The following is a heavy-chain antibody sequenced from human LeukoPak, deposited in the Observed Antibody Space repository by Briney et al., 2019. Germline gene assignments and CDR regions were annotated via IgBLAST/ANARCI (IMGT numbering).Heavy chain of an antibody. D-gene: IGHD5-24*01. CDR3: ARDGSPGMATANFDY. CDR1: GFTFSDYY. J-gene: IGHJ4*02. V-gene: IGHV3-11*01. CDR2: ISSSGSTI. Sequence: PGGSLRLSCAASGFTFSDYYMSWIRQAPGKGLEWVSYISSSGSTIYYADSVKGRFTISRDNAKNSLYLQMNSLRAEDTAVYYCARDGSPGMATANFDYWGQGTLVTVSS.